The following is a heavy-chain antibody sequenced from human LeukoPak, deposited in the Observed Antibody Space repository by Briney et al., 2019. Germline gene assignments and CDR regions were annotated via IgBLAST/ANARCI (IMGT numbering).Heavy chain of an antibody. CDR3: ARDEGYTYGRNWFDP. CDR1: GASISIYY. CDR2: VYGSGST. Sequence: SETLSLTCSVSGASISIYYWSWLRQPAGTGLEWIGRVYGSGSTNYNPSLKSRVTMSVDTSKNQFSLKLSSVTAADTAVYYCARDEGYTYGRNWFDPWGQGTLVTVSS. D-gene: IGHD5-18*01. V-gene: IGHV4-4*07. J-gene: IGHJ5*02.